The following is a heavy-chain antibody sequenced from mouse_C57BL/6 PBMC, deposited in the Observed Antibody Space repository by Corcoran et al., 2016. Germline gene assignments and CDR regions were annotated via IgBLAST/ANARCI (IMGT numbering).Heavy chain of an antibody. CDR2: INTYSGVP. Sequence: QIQLVQSGPELKKPGETVKISCKASGYTFTTYGMSWVKQAPGKGLKWMGWINTYSGVPTYADDFKGRFAFSLETSASTAYLQINNLKNEDTATYFGARCSSSYALFAYWGLGTLVTVSS. V-gene: IGHV9-3*01. CDR1: GYTFTTYG. CDR3: ARCSSSYALFAY. J-gene: IGHJ3*01. D-gene: IGHD1-1*01.